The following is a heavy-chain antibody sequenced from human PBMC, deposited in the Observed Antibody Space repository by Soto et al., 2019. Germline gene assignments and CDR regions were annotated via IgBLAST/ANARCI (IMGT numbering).Heavy chain of an antibody. CDR3: ARQSYDSSGYYIYYFDY. CDR2: IYPGDSDT. V-gene: IGHV5-51*01. J-gene: IGHJ4*02. CDR1: GYSFTSYW. Sequence: GESLKISCKGSGYSFTSYWIGWVRQMPGKGLEWMGIIYPGDSDTRYSPSFQGQVTISADKSISTAYLQWSSLKASDTAMYYCARQSYDSSGYYIYYFDYWGQGTLVTVSS. D-gene: IGHD3-22*01.